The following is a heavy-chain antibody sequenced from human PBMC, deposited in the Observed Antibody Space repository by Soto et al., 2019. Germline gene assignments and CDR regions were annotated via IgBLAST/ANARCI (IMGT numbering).Heavy chain of an antibody. D-gene: IGHD3-10*01. Sequence: QLQLQESGPGLVKPSETLSLTCTVSGGSISSSYYWGWIRQPPGKGLEWIGSIYYSGSTYYNPSLRRRVTLSVDTSKNQFSLKLSSVTAADTAVYYCATVWFGESQHWGQGTLVTVSS. CDR3: ATVWFGESQH. V-gene: IGHV4-39*01. CDR1: GGSISSSYY. J-gene: IGHJ1*01. CDR2: IYYSGST.